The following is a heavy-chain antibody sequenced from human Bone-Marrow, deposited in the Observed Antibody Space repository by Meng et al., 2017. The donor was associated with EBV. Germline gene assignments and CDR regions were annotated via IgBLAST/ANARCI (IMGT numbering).Heavy chain of an antibody. J-gene: IGHJ4*02. Sequence: QVQVVQAGAEVKKPGSSVKVPCKASGGTFSSYAISWVRQAPGQGLEWMGGIIPIFGTANYAQKFQGRVTITADESTSTAYMELSSLRSEDTAVYYCARDPGYAGYFDYWGQGTLVTVSS. V-gene: IGHV1-69*01. D-gene: IGHD5-12*01. CDR1: GGTFSSYA. CDR2: IIPIFGTA. CDR3: ARDPGYAGYFDY.